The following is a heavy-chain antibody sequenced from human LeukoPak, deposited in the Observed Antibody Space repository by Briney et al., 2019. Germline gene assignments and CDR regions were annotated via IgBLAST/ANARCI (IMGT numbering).Heavy chain of an antibody. CDR3: ARDRSDRYFDWSIDY. V-gene: IGHV3-30*04. Sequence: SLRLSCAASGFTFSSYAMHWVRQAPGKGLEWVAVISYDGSNKYYADSVKGRFTISRDNSKNTLYLQMNSLRAEDTAVYYCARDRSDRYFDWSIDYWGQGTLVTASS. D-gene: IGHD3-9*01. J-gene: IGHJ4*02. CDR2: ISYDGSNK. CDR1: GFTFSSYA.